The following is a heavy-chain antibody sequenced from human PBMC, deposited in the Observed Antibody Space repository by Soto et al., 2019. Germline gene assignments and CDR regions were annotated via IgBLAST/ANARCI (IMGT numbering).Heavy chain of an antibody. CDR3: ASRGADSPNWKDAFDI. J-gene: IGHJ3*02. CDR1: GYSFTSYW. Sequence: GESLKISCKGSGYSFTSYWIGWVRQMPGKGLEWMGIIYPGDSDTRYSPSFQGQVNISADKSISTAYLQWSSLKASDTAMYYCASRGADSPNWKDAFDIWGQGTMVTVSS. D-gene: IGHD1-20*01. CDR2: IYPGDSDT. V-gene: IGHV5-51*01.